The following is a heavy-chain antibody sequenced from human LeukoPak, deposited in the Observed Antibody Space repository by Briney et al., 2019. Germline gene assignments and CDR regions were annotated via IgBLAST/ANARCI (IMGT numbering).Heavy chain of an antibody. Sequence: NPSETLSLTCTVSGGSISSGGYYWSWIRQHPGKGLEWIGYIYYSGSTYYNPSLKSRVTISIDTSKNQFSLKLSSVTAADTAVYYCARRFLTIDNWFDPWGQGTLVTVSS. J-gene: IGHJ5*02. CDR3: ARRFLTIDNWFDP. V-gene: IGHV4-31*03. CDR2: IYYSGST. D-gene: IGHD3-3*01. CDR1: GGSISSGGYY.